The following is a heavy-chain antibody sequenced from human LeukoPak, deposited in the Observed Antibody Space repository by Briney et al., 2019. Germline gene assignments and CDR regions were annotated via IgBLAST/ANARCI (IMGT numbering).Heavy chain of an antibody. CDR1: GYTFTSYY. J-gene: IGHJ4*02. CDR3: ARGPRPLHYYDSSGYYQGLDY. Sequence: ASVKVSCKASGYTFTSYYMHWVRQAPGQGLEWMGIINPSGGSTSYAQKFQGRVTMTRDTSTSTVYMKLSSLRSEDTAVYYCARGPRPLHYYDSSGYYQGLDYWGQGTLVTVSS. V-gene: IGHV1-46*01. D-gene: IGHD3-22*01. CDR2: INPSGGST.